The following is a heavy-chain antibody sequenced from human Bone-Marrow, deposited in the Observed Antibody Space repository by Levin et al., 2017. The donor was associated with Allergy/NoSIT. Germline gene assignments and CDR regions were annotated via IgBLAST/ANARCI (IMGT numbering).Heavy chain of an antibody. CDR1: GGSISSYY. Sequence: GSLRLSCTVSGGSISSYYWSWIRQPPGKGLEWIGYIYYSGSTNYNPSLKSRVTISVDTSKNQFSLKLSSVTAADTAVYYCARFSRTQDYFDYWGQGTLVTVSS. D-gene: IGHD2-2*01. V-gene: IGHV4-59*08. J-gene: IGHJ4*02. CDR3: ARFSRTQDYFDY. CDR2: IYYSGST.